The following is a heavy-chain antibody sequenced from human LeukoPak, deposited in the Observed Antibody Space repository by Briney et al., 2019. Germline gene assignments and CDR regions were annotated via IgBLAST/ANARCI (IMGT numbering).Heavy chain of an antibody. J-gene: IGHJ4*02. V-gene: IGHV3-48*03. Sequence: GGSLRLSCAASGFTFSSYEMSWVRQAPGKGLEWVSYISSSGSTIYYADSVKGRFTISRDNAKNSLYLQMNSLRAEDTAVYYCARDHYSGSFDYWGQGTLVTVSS. CDR2: ISSSGSTI. D-gene: IGHD3-10*01. CDR3: ARDHYSGSFDY. CDR1: GFTFSSYE.